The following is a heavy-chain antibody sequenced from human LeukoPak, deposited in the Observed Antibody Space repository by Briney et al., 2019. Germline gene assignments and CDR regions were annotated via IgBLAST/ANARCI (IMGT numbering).Heavy chain of an antibody. CDR2: IKEDGSEK. D-gene: IGHD6-19*01. Sequence: PGGSLRPSCAASGFTFSRYWMSWVRQAPGKGLEWVANIKEDGSEKYYVDSVKGRFTISRDNAKNSLYLQMNSLRAEDTAVYYCASYSSGWYPHFDYWGQGTLVTVSS. CDR1: GFTFSRYW. CDR3: ASYSSGWYPHFDY. J-gene: IGHJ4*02. V-gene: IGHV3-7*03.